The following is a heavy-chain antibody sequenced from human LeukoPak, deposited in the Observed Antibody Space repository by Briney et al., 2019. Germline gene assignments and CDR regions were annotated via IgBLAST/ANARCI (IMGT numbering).Heavy chain of an antibody. V-gene: IGHV3-21*01. J-gene: IGHJ4*02. D-gene: IGHD2-15*01. CDR1: GFTFSSYS. CDR2: ISSSSSYI. CDR3: ARGYCSGGSCRKLDY. Sequence: PGGSLRLSCAASGFTFSSYSMNWVRQAPGKGLEWVSSISSSSSYIYYADSVKGRFTISRDNAKNSLYLQMNSLRAKDTAVYYCARGYCSGGSCRKLDYWGQGTLVTVSS.